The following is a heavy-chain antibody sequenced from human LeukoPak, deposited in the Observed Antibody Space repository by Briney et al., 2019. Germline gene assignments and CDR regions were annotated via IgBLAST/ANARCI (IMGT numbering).Heavy chain of an antibody. CDR1: GYTFTSYA. J-gene: IGHJ4*02. D-gene: IGHD6-19*01. CDR2: IDTNTGNP. CDR3: AREIAVAGYYFDY. V-gene: IGHV7-4-1*02. Sequence: ASVKVSCKASGYTFTSYAMNWVRQAPGQGLEWMGWIDTNTGNPTYAQGSTGRFVFSLDTSVSTAYLQISSLKAEDTAVYYCAREIAVAGYYFDYWGQGTLVTVSS.